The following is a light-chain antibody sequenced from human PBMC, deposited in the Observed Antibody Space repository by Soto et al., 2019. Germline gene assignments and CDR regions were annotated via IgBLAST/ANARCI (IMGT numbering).Light chain of an antibody. CDR3: QVSDWSELYT. J-gene: IGKJ2*01. CDR2: GAS. Sequence: EIVLTQSPGTLSLSPGERATLSCRASQSVSSRSLAWYQQKRGQAPRLLIYGASSRATGIPDRFSGGGSGTVVTLSISRLETEDFAMYYCQVSDWSELYTFGQGARLEVK. V-gene: IGKV3-20*01. CDR1: QSVSSRS.